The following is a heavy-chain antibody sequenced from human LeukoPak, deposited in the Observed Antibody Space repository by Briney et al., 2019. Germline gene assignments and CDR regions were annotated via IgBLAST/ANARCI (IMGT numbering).Heavy chain of an antibody. CDR1: GFTFSSYA. CDR3: ARSGYARGYNWFDP. V-gene: IGHV3-23*01. Sequence: PGGSLRLSCAASGFTFSSYAMSWVRQAPGKGLEWVSAISGSGGSTYYADSVKGRFTISRDNSKNTLYLQMNSLRAEDTAVYYCARSGYARGYNWFDPWGQGTLVTVSS. D-gene: IGHD5-12*01. CDR2: ISGSGGST. J-gene: IGHJ5*02.